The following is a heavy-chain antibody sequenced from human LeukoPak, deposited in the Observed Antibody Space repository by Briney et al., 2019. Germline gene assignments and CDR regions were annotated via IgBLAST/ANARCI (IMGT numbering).Heavy chain of an antibody. CDR2: IYHSGST. CDR3: ARVSRWYYYDSSGYYFDY. Sequence: SQTLSLTCTVSGGSISSGSYYWSWIRQPPGKGLEWIGYIYHSGSTYYNPSLKSRVTISVDRSKNQLSLKLSSVTAADTAVYYCARVSRWYYYDSSGYYFDYWGQGTLVTVSS. D-gene: IGHD3-22*01. CDR1: GGSISSGSYY. J-gene: IGHJ4*02. V-gene: IGHV4-30-2*01.